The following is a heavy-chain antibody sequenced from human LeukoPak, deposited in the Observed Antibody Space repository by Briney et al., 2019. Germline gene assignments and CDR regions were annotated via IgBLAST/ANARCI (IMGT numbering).Heavy chain of an antibody. CDR2: ISYDGSNK. J-gene: IGHJ4*02. CDR3: AKARRYSSSLSDY. Sequence: GGSLRLSCAASGFTFSSYGMHWVRQAPGKGLEWVAVISYDGSNKYYADSVKGRFTISRDNSKNTLYLQMNSLRAEDTAVYYCAKARRYSSSLSDYWGQGTLVTVSS. V-gene: IGHV3-30*18. D-gene: IGHD6-6*01. CDR1: GFTFSSYG.